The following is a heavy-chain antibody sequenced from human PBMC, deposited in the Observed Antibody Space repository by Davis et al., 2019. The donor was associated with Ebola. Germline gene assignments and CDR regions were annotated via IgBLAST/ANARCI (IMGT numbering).Heavy chain of an antibody. Sequence: MPSETLSLTCTVSGGSISSYYWSWIRQPPGKGLEWIGYIYYSGSTNYNPSLKSRVTISVDTSKNQFSLKLSSVTAADTAVYYCARSPQLERYDYWGQGTLVTVSS. J-gene: IGHJ4*02. CDR2: IYYSGST. CDR3: ARSPQLERYDY. CDR1: GGSISSYY. V-gene: IGHV4-59*01. D-gene: IGHD1-1*01.